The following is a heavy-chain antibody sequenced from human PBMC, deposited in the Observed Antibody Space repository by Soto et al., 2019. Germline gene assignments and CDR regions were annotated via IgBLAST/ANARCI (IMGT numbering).Heavy chain of an antibody. J-gene: IGHJ5*02. Sequence: QVQLVQSGGEVKKPGASVKVSCKASGYTFTNYGISWVRQALGQRLEWMGWINVYNGNTKYAQKVQGRVTMTTDTSTSTAYMELRSLRSDDTAVYYCARGVGSGSYYNQYNWFDPWGQGTLVTVSS. CDR2: INVYNGNT. CDR1: GYTFTNYG. CDR3: ARGVGSGSYYNQYNWFDP. V-gene: IGHV1-18*01. D-gene: IGHD3-10*01.